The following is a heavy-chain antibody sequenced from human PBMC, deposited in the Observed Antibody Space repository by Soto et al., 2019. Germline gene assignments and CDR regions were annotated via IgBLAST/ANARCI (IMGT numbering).Heavy chain of an antibody. V-gene: IGHV3-30*18. CDR2: ISYDGSNK. Sequence: PGGSLRLSCAASGFTFSSYGMHWVRQAPGKGLEWVAVISYDGSNKYYADSVKGRFTISRDNSKNTLYLQMNSLRAEDTAVYYCAKEAAGPIEIYYYYYYGMDVWGQGTTVTVSS. D-gene: IGHD6-13*01. CDR1: GFTFSSYG. CDR3: AKEAAGPIEIYYYYYYGMDV. J-gene: IGHJ6*02.